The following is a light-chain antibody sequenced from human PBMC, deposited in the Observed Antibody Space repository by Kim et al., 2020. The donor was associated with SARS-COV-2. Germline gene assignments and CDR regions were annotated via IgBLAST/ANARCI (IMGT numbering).Light chain of an antibody. J-gene: IGLJ1*01. V-gene: IGLV2-14*04. Sequence: GLSSTISCTGTSSDVGGYKYVSWYQQHPGKAPKLMIYDVSKRPSGVSNRFSGSKSGNTASLTISGLQAEDEADYYCSSYTSSSTYVFGTGTKVTVL. CDR1: SSDVGGYKY. CDR2: DVS. CDR3: SSYTSSSTYV.